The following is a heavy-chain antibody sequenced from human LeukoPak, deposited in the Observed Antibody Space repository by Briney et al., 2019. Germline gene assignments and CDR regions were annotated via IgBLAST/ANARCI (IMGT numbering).Heavy chain of an antibody. D-gene: IGHD1-14*01. V-gene: IGHV4-39*01. J-gene: IGHJ4*02. CDR3: ARQREARIFGY. CDR2: IYYSGST. Sequence: SETLSLTCTVSGGSISSSSYYWGWIRQPPGKGLEWIGSIYYSGSTYYNPSLKSRVTISVDTSKNQFSLKLSSVTAADTAVYYCARQREARIFGYWGQGTLVTVSS. CDR1: GGSISSSSYY.